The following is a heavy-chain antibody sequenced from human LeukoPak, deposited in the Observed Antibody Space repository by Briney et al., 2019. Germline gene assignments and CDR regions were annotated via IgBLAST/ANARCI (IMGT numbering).Heavy chain of an antibody. CDR1: GFTFSTST. J-gene: IGHJ5*02. Sequence: VGSLRLSCAASGFTFSTSTMNWVRQAPGKGLEWVSSIRSSNDYIYYADSVKGRFTISRDNAKNSLYLQMNSLRAEDTAVYYCVRIPNSAGFPNWFDPWGQGTLVTVSS. CDR2: IRSSNDYI. CDR3: VRIPNSAGFPNWFDP. D-gene: IGHD6-19*01. V-gene: IGHV3-21*01.